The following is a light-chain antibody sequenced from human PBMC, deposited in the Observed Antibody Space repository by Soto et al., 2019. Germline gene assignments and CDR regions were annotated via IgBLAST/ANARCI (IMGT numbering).Light chain of an antibody. Sequence: EIVLTQSPATLSVSAGVTVTLSCRASQSIRTNVAWYQQIPGQAPRLLVYGASTRATGVPARFSGSGSGIEFTLTISSLQPEDSAFYYCQQYFNWPLTWTFGPGTKVDIK. CDR2: GAS. V-gene: IGKV3-15*01. CDR1: QSIRTN. J-gene: IGKJ3*01. CDR3: QQYFNWPLTWT.